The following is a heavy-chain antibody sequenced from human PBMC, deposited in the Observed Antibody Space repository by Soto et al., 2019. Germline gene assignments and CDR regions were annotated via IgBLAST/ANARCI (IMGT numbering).Heavy chain of an antibody. CDR1: GYTFTSYD. CDR2: MNPNSGNT. CDR3: ARGLRVIAAAGVRPAYWFDP. Sequence: ASVKVSCKASGYTFTSYDINWVRQATGQGLEWMGWMNPNSGNTGYAQKFQGRVTMTRNTSISTAYMELSSLRSEDTAVYYCARGLRVIAAAGVRPAYWFDPWGQGTLVTVSS. J-gene: IGHJ5*02. D-gene: IGHD6-13*01. V-gene: IGHV1-8*01.